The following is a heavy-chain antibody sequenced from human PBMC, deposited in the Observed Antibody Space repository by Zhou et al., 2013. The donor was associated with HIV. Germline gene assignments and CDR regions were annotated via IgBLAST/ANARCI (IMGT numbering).Heavy chain of an antibody. CDR2: ISTYSGST. CDR3: ASGDP. Sequence: QVQLVQSGAEVKKPGASVKVSCKNYGYTFTSFPITWVRQAPGQGLEWMGRISTYSGSTNYAQNFQGRLTLTADTSTSTAYMELRSLRSDDTAIYYCASGDPWGQGTLVTVSS. J-gene: IGHJ5*02. V-gene: IGHV1-18*01. CDR1: GYTFTSFP.